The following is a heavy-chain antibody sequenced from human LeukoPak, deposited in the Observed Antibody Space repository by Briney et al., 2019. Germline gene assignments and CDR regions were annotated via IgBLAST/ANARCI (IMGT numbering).Heavy chain of an antibody. J-gene: IGHJ4*02. CDR2: ISYDGSNK. D-gene: IGHD6-13*01. V-gene: IGHV3-30*18. CDR1: GFTFSSYG. CDR3: AKDADSSSWSSPGDY. Sequence: GRSLRLSCAASGFTFSSYGMHWVRQAPGKGLEWVAVISYDGSNKYYADSVKGRFTISRDNSKNTLYLQMNSLRAEDTAVYYCAKDADSSSWSSPGDYWGQGTLVTVSS.